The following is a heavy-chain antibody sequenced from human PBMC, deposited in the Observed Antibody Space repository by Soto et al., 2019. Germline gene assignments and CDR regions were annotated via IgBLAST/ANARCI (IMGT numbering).Heavy chain of an antibody. CDR1: GFTFSSYA. J-gene: IGHJ4*02. CDR2: ISYDGSNK. CDR3: ARDLWVYGMIVAPIDY. V-gene: IGHV3-30-3*01. D-gene: IGHD3-22*01. Sequence: GESLKISCAASGFTFSSYAMHWVRQAPGKGLEWVAVISYDGSNKYYADSVKGRFTISRDNSKNTLYLQMNSLRAEDTAVYYCARDLWVYGMIVAPIDYWGQGTLVTVSS.